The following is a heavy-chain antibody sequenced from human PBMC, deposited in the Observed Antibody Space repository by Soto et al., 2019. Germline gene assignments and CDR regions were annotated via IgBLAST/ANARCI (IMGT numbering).Heavy chain of an antibody. CDR3: ARESEDLTSNFDY. V-gene: IGHV3-21*01. CDR2: ISSTTNYI. J-gene: IGHJ4*02. CDR1: GFTFTRYS. Sequence: GGSLRLSCAASGFTFTRYSMNWVRRAPGKGLEWVSSISSTTNYIYYADSMKGRFTVSRDNAKNSVYLDMNSLSAEDTAVYYCARESEDLTSNFDYWGQGTLVTVSS.